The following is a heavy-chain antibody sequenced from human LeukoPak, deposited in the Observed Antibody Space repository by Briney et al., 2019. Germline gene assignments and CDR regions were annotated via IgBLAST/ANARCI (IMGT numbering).Heavy chain of an antibody. D-gene: IGHD6-13*01. J-gene: IGHJ4*02. CDR2: IYYSGST. Sequence: PSENLSLTCTVSGGSISSGSYYWGWIRQPPGKGLEWIGSIYYSGSTYYNPSLKSRVTISVDTSKNQFSLKLSSVTAADTAVYYCASSWHMMRIDYWGQGTLVTVSS. CDR1: GGSISSGSYY. CDR3: ASSWHMMRIDY. V-gene: IGHV4-39*07.